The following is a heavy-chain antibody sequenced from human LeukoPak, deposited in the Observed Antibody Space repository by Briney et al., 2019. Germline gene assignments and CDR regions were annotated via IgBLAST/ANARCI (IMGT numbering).Heavy chain of an antibody. J-gene: IGHJ3*02. V-gene: IGHV4-34*01. CDR1: GGSINDYY. CDR3: ARKNDFDI. Sequence: SETLSLTCTVSGGSINDYYWSWIRQPPGKGLEWIGEINHSGSTNYNPSLKSRVTISVDTSKNQFSLKLSSVTAADTAVYYCARKNDFDIWGQGTLVTVSS. CDR2: INHSGST. D-gene: IGHD2/OR15-2a*01.